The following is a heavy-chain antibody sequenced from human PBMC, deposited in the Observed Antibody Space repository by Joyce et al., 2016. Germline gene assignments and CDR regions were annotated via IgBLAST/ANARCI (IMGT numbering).Heavy chain of an antibody. CDR3: ARDPSSAGIAVAGLYFHH. V-gene: IGHV3-21*01. D-gene: IGHD6-19*01. Sequence: EVQLVESGGGLVKPGGSLRLSCAASGFTFSTYSMNWVRQAPGKGLEWVSSSTSSGRYIYYADLLKCRFTISRDNAKNSLYLQMNSLRAEDTAVYYCARDPSSAGIAVAGLYFHHWGQGTLVTVSS. CDR1: GFTFSTYS. J-gene: IGHJ1*01. CDR2: STSSGRYI.